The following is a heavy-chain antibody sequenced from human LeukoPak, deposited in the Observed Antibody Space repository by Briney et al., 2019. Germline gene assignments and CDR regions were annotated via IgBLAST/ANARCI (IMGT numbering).Heavy chain of an antibody. V-gene: IGHV3-74*01. CDR3: VRYGSGSHFDY. Sequence: GGSLRLSCAASGFSITSYWMHWVRQAPGKGLVWVSVINSDGSSTSYADSVRGRFIISRDNAENTLYLQMNSLRAEDTAVYYCVRYGSGSHFDYWGQGTLVTVSS. CDR2: INSDGSST. D-gene: IGHD3-10*01. CDR1: GFSITSYW. J-gene: IGHJ4*02.